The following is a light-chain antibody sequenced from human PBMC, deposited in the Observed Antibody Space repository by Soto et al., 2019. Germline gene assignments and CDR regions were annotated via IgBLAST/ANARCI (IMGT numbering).Light chain of an antibody. CDR1: SSDVGGYNY. Sequence: QSVLTQPASVSGSPGQSITISCTGTSSDVGGYNYVSWYQQRPGKAPKLMIYDVSNRPSGVSNRFSGSKSGNTASLTISGLQAEDEADYYCNSYTSSSTYVFGTGTKVTV. V-gene: IGLV2-14*01. J-gene: IGLJ1*01. CDR2: DVS. CDR3: NSYTSSSTYV.